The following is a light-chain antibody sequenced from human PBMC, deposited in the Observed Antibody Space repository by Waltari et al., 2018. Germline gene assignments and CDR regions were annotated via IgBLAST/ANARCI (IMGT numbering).Light chain of an antibody. Sequence: DIQMTPSPSSLSSSVGDTVQITCQANQDIGNNLNWFQQKTGKAPKLLIHTTSSLQNGIPSRFSGSGSGTDLTLTITGLQPEDFATYICQQGFSYPPTFGGGTKLEIK. CDR1: QDIGNN. J-gene: IGKJ4*01. CDR2: TTS. CDR3: QQGFSYPPT. V-gene: IGKV1-39*01.